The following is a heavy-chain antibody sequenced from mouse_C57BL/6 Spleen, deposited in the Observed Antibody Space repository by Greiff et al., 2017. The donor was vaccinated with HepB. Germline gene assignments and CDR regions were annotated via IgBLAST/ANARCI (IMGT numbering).Heavy chain of an antibody. D-gene: IGHD3-3*01. Sequence: VQLQQSGAELVRPGASVKLSCKASGYTFTDYYINWVKQRPGQGLEWIARIYPGSGNTYYNEKFKGKATLTAEKSSSTAYMQLSSLTSEDSAVYFCARRAGTYAMDYWGQGTSVTVSS. CDR3: ARRAGTYAMDY. CDR2: IYPGSGNT. CDR1: GYTFTDYY. J-gene: IGHJ4*01. V-gene: IGHV1-76*01.